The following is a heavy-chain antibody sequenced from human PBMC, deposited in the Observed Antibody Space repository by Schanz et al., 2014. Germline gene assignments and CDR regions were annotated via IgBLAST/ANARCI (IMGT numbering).Heavy chain of an antibody. CDR3: AKVQTHTLYGGNSCFDY. Sequence: EVQLVESGGGLVQPGRSLRLSCAASGFTFDDHAMHWVRQVPGKGLEWVSGISWNSGNIAYADSVKGRFTISRDNAKNSLYLQMNSLRPEGTALYYCAKVQTHTLYGGNSCFDYWGQGTLVTVSS. CDR2: ISWNSGNI. D-gene: IGHD2-21*02. J-gene: IGHJ4*02. V-gene: IGHV3-9*01. CDR1: GFTFDDHA.